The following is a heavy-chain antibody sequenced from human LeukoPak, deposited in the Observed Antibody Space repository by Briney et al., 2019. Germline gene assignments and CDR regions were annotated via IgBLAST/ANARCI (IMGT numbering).Heavy chain of an antibody. Sequence: ASVKVSCKASGYTFTSYDINWVRQATGQGLEWMGWMDPNSGNTGYAQKFQGRVTMTRNTSISTAYMELSSLRSEDTAVYYCAMRGDYTGLYIEYWGQGTLVTVSS. CDR1: GYTFTSYD. D-gene: IGHD4-11*01. CDR3: AMRGDYTGLYIEY. J-gene: IGHJ4*02. CDR2: MDPNSGNT. V-gene: IGHV1-8*01.